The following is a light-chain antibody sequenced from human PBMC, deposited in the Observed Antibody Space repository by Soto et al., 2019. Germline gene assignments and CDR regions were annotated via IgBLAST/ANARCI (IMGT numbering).Light chain of an antibody. V-gene: IGKV1-5*03. CDR2: KAS. Sequence: DIHMTQSPSTLSASVGDIVTITCRASQSISSWLAWYQQKPGKAPKLLIYKASSLESGVPSRFSGSGSGTEFTLTISSLQPDDFATYYCQQYNSYSYTFGQGTKLEIK. J-gene: IGKJ2*01. CDR1: QSISSW. CDR3: QQYNSYSYT.